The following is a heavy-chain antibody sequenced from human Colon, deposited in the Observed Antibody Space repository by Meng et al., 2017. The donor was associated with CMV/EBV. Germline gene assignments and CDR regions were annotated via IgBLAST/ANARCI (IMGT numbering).Heavy chain of an antibody. V-gene: IGHV3-21*01. J-gene: IGHJ6*02. CDR2: ISISGSIK. CDR3: ARDSGVYPELDYYYYGMDV. D-gene: IGHD5/OR15-5a*01. Sequence: GESLKISCAASGFNFSSHGMNWVRRAPGKGLEWVSSISISGSIKNYAGAVRGRFTISRDNAKNSLFLQMNSLRVEDMGVYYCARDSGVYPELDYYYYGMDVWGQGTTVTVSS. CDR1: GFNFSSHG.